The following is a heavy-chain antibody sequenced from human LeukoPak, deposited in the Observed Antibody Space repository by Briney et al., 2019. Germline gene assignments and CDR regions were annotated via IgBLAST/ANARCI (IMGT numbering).Heavy chain of an antibody. CDR2: IYHSGST. CDR1: GGSISSRNW. V-gene: IGHV4-4*02. D-gene: IGHD3-10*01. CDR3: ARDFGESYYMDV. Sequence: SETLSLTCAVSGGSISSRNWWSWVRQPPGKGLEWIGEIYHSGSTNYNPSLKSRVTISVDTSKNQFSLKLSSVTAADTAVYYCARDFGESYYMDVWGKGTTVTVSS. J-gene: IGHJ6*03.